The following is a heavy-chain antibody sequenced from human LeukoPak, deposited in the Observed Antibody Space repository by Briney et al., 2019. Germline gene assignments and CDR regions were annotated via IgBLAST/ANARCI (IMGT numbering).Heavy chain of an antibody. V-gene: IGHV3-11*05. J-gene: IGHJ3*02. Sequence: GGSLRLSCAASGFTFSDYYMSWIRQAPGKGLERISYISGGSTYTNYADSVKGRFTTSRDNAKNSLYLQMNSLRAEDTAVYYCARDYYSGPGGVNAFDIWGQGTMVTVSS. CDR2: ISGGSTYT. CDR1: GFTFSDYY. CDR3: ARDYYSGPGGVNAFDI. D-gene: IGHD2/OR15-2a*01.